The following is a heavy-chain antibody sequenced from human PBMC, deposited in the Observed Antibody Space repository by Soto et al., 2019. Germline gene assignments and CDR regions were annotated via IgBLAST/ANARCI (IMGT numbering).Heavy chain of an antibody. J-gene: IGHJ4*02. V-gene: IGHV1-8*01. Sequence: ASVKVFCKASGDSFTKYDIRWVRQATGQGPEWMGWMKPSYGNADYAKNLRCRVIMPRNTSISTAYMELSGLKYEDTAVYYGARRKERSGPHYFDYWGQGTLVTVSS. CDR3: ARRKERSGPHYFDY. D-gene: IGHD6-25*01. CDR1: GDSFTKYD. CDR2: MKPSYGNA.